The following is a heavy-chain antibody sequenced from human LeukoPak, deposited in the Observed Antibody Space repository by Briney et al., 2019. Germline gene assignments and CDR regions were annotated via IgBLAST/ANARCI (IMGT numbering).Heavy chain of an antibody. Sequence: PGGSLRLSCAASGFTFSSYAMSWVRRAPGKGLEWVSAISGSGGSTYYADSVKGRFTISRDNSKNTLYLQMNSLRAEDTAVYYCAKDRLRIRNYFDYWGQGTLVTVSS. J-gene: IGHJ4*02. CDR2: ISGSGGST. CDR3: AKDRLRIRNYFDY. CDR1: GFTFSSYA. V-gene: IGHV3-23*01. D-gene: IGHD3-16*01.